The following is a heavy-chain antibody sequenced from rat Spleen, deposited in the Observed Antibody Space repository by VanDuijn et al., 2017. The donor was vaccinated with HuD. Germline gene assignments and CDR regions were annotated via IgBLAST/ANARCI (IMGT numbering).Heavy chain of an antibody. Sequence: EVQLVESGGGLVQPGRSMKLSCAASGFTFSDYNMAWVRQAPKKGLEWVATINYDGSSTFYRDSVKGRFTISRDNAKSTLYLQMDSLRSEDTATYYCARHTTTRVFHWFAYWGQGTLVTVSS. V-gene: IGHV5-7*01. CDR3: ARHTTTRVFHWFAY. J-gene: IGHJ3*01. CDR1: GFTFSDYN. CDR2: INYDGSST. D-gene: IGHD1-4*01.